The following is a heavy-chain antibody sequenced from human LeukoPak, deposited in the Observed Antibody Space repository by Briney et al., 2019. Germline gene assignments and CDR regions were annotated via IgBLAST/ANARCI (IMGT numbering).Heavy chain of an antibody. CDR3: AKCGAKYDFWSGYLNSPFDY. J-gene: IGHJ4*02. D-gene: IGHD3-3*01. CDR2: ISCSGGST. V-gene: IGHV3-23*01. CDR1: GFTFSSYA. Sequence: PGASLTLSCPASGFTFSSYAMSWVRPAPGRGLEWVSAISCSGGSTYYAGSVKGRFTIPRNNSKNALYMQMNSLRAEDTAVYYCAKCGAKYDFWSGYLNSPFDYWGQGTLVTVSS.